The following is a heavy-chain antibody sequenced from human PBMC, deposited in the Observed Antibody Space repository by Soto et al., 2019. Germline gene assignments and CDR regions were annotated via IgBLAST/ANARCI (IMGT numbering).Heavy chain of an antibody. CDR1: GFTFSSYA. CDR3: AKDGYCSGGSCYLPTYGMDV. V-gene: IGHV3-23*01. CDR2: ISGSGGST. J-gene: IGHJ6*02. Sequence: GGSLRLSCAASGFTFSSYAMSWVRQAPGKGLEWVSAISGSGGSTYYADSVKGRFTISRDNSKNTLYLQMNSLRAEDTAVYYCAKDGYCSGGSCYLPTYGMDVWGQGTTVTVSS. D-gene: IGHD2-15*01.